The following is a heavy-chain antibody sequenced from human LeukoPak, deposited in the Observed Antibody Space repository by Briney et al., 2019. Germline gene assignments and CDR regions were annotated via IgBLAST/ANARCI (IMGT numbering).Heavy chain of an antibody. CDR1: GFTFSSYA. CDR2: ISSNGGST. J-gene: IGHJ6*03. Sequence: GGSLRLSCAASGFTFSSYAMHWVSQAPGKGLEYVSAISSNGGSTYYANSVKGRFTISRDNSKNTLYLQMGSLRAEDMAVYYCARDVRGYSYGSYYYYYYYMDVWGKGTTVTVSS. D-gene: IGHD5-18*01. V-gene: IGHV3-64*01. CDR3: ARDVRGYSYGSYYYYYYYMDV.